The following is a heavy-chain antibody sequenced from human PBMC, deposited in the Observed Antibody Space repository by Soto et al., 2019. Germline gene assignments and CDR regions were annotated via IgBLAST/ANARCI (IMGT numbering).Heavy chain of an antibody. J-gene: IGHJ3*01. CDR2: IYTSGST. Sequence: PSESLSLTCSVSGGSFSNCYWTWIRQPAGKRMEWIWRIYTSGSTTYNPSLKSRVTLSLDTSKSQFSLRLTSVTAADTAVYYCARAPLSTAIPKXAFDLWGEGTLV. CDR1: GGSFSNCY. CDR3: ARAPLSTAIPKXAFDL. V-gene: IGHV4-4*07. D-gene: IGHD2-21*02.